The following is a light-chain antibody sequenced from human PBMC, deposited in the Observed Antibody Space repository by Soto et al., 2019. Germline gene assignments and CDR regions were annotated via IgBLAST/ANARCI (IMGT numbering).Light chain of an antibody. V-gene: IGKV3-15*01. CDR3: QQSNNWLLHT. J-gene: IGKJ5*01. Sequence: EIAMLQSPSTLSVSPGERATHSCRASGSFSGGLACYQQNPGQAPRILIYDASTRATGIPARFSGSGSGTEFTLTICSLQSEDIAVYYCQQSNNWLLHTFGQGTPLEIK. CDR2: DAS. CDR1: GSFSGG.